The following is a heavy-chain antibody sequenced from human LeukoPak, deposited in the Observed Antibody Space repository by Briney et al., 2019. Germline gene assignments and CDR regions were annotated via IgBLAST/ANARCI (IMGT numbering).Heavy chain of an antibody. J-gene: IGHJ3*01. CDR3: ARETGFADAFDF. V-gene: IGHV3-21*03. CDR2: ITGTGSQLDDV. CDR1: GFKFSVYS. Sequence: GGSLLLSCASSGFKFSVYSMNWVRPAPGSGLQWVSRITGTGSQLDDVDYADSVRGRFTISRDNGKDSLFLEMRGLRVEDTGIYFCARETGFADAFDFWGRGTLVTVSS.